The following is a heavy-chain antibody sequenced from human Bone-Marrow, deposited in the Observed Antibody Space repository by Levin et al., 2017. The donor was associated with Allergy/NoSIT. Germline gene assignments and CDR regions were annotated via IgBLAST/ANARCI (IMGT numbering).Heavy chain of an antibody. V-gene: IGHV2-5*02. J-gene: IGHJ5*02. CDR1: GFSLAPSGVR. D-gene: IGHD2-2*01. Sequence: SGPTLVKPTQTLTLTCAFSGFSLAPSGVRVGWIRQPPGKALEWLALIAWDDDKRYSPSLKSRLTITKDTSKNEVVLTMTNMDPVDTATYYCAHRCAVSSCLGVDWFDPWGQGILVTVSS. CDR2: IAWDDDK. CDR3: AHRCAVSSCLGVDWFDP.